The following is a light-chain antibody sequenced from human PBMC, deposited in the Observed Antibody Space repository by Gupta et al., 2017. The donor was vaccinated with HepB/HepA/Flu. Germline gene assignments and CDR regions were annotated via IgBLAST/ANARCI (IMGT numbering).Light chain of an antibody. CDR1: QSVSSN. V-gene: IGKV3-15*01. Sequence: ELVMTQSPATLSVSPGERATLSCRASQSVSSNLAWYQQKPGQAPRLLIYGAAIRATGIPDRFSGSGSETEFTRTSSRRQSQDFAAYYWQQDTNWQTFGQGTKVEIK. CDR2: GAA. CDR3: QQDTNWQT. J-gene: IGKJ1*01.